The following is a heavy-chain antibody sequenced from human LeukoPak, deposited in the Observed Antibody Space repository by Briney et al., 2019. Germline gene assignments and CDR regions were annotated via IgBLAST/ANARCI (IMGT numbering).Heavy chain of an antibody. V-gene: IGHV3-23*01. J-gene: IGHJ4*02. CDR3: ARRAGGYSHPYDY. CDR2: ISGSGGST. D-gene: IGHD4-23*01. CDR1: GFTFSSYG. Sequence: GGSLRLSCAASGFTFSSYGMSWVRQAPGKGLEWVSAISGSGGSTYYADSVKGRFTISRDNSKNTLYLQMNSLRAEDTAVYYCARRAGGYSHPYDYWGQGILVTVSS.